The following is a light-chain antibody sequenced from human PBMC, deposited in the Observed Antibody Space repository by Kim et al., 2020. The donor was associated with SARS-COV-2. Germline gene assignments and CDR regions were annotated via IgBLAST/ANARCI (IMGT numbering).Light chain of an antibody. CDR1: SGISVGSYS. V-gene: IGLV5-45*03. Sequence: QPVLTQPSSLSASPGASARLTCSLRSGISVGSYSMFWYQQKPGSPPHFLLRYKSDSDAQQGSGVPSRFSGSKDVSANAGVLVISGLQSEDEADYYCMICQDSAWLFGGGTQLTVL. CDR3: MICQDSAWL. J-gene: IGLJ3*02. CDR2: YKSDSDA.